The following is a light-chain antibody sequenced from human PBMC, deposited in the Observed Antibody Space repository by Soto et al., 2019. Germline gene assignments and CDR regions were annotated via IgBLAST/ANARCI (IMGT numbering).Light chain of an antibody. CDR2: GVS. J-gene: IGKJ1*01. CDR3: QQCNNWPRT. CDR1: QSVAGN. Sequence: EKVVSLSPATLSVSKGETATLSCRASQSVAGNLAWYQQKPGQPPRLLIYGVSTRATGVPARFSGSGSGTEFTLTISSLQSEDLAFYYCQQCNNWPRTFGQGTKVDIK. V-gene: IGKV3-15*01.